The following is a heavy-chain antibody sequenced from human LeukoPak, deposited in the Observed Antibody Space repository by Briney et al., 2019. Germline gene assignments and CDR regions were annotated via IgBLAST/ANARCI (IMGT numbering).Heavy chain of an antibody. CDR1: GGSISSGGYY. D-gene: IGHD3-22*01. V-gene: IGHV4-31*03. J-gene: IGHJ4*02. Sequence: SQTLSLTCTVSGGSISSGGYYWSWIRQHPGKGLEWIGYIYYSGSTYYNPSLKSRVTISVDTSKNQFPLKLSSVTAADTAVYYCARGEYYYDSSGYLDYWGQGTLVTVSS. CDR3: ARGEYYYDSSGYLDY. CDR2: IYYSGST.